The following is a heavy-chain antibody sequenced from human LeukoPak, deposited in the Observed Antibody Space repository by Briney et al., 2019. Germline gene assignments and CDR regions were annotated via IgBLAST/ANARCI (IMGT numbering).Heavy chain of an antibody. V-gene: IGHV4-59*01. J-gene: IGHJ6*02. CDR2: IYYSGST. Sequence: PSETLSPTCTVSGGSISTFYWSWIRQPPGKGLEWIGYIYYSGSTNYNPSLKSRLAISVDTSKNQFSLKLSSVTAADTAVYYYARDRDIGTYYYYYGMDVWGQGTTVTVSS. CDR1: GGSISTFY. CDR3: ARDRDIGTYYYYYGMDV. D-gene: IGHD1-26*01.